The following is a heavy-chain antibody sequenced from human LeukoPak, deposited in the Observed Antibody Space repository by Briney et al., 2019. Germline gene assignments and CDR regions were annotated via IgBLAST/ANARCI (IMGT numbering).Heavy chain of an antibody. Sequence: GGSLRLSCAASGFTFSSYAMSWVRQAPGKGLEWVSAISGSGGSTCYADSVKGRFTISRDNSKNTLYLQMNSLRAEDTAVYYCAKGRYSSSWYLNWGQGTLVTVSS. CDR3: AKGRYSSSWYLN. D-gene: IGHD6-13*01. CDR1: GFTFSSYA. V-gene: IGHV3-23*01. J-gene: IGHJ4*02. CDR2: ISGSGGST.